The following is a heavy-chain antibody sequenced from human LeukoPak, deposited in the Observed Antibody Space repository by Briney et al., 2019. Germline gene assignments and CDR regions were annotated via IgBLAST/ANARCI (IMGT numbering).Heavy chain of an antibody. CDR3: ARDLGYYFDY. V-gene: IGHV4-61*02. D-gene: IGHD3-10*01. Sequence: SETLSLTCTVSGGSISSGSYYWSWIRQPAGKGLEWIGRIYTSGSTNYNPSLKSRVTISVDTSKNQFSLKLSSVTAADTAVYYCARDLGYYFDYWGQGTLVTVSS. CDR2: IYTSGST. CDR1: GGSISSGSYY. J-gene: IGHJ4*02.